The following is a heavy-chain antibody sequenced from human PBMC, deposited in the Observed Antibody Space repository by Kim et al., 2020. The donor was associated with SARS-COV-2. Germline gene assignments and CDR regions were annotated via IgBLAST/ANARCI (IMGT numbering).Heavy chain of an antibody. CDR1: GYTFTGYY. CDR3: SRDPMYYYDSRGYYTPYYYYGMDV. Sequence: ASVKVSCKASGYTFTGYYMHWVRQAPGQGLEWMGWITPNSGGTNYAQKFQGWVTMTRDTSISTAYMELSRLRSDDTAEYYCSRDPMYYYDSRGYYTPYYYYGMDVWGPGTTVTVSS. J-gene: IGHJ6*02. CDR2: ITPNSGGT. V-gene: IGHV1-2*04. D-gene: IGHD3-22*01.